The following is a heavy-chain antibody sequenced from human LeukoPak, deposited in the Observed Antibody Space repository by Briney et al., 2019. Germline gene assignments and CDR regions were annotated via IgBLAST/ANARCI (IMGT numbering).Heavy chain of an antibody. Sequence: GGSLRLSCAASRFTFSSYWMSWVRQAPGKGLEWVANIKQDGSEKYYVDSVKGRFTISRDNSKNTLYLQMNSLRAEDTAVYYCARRAGAYSHPYDYWGQGTLVTVSS. J-gene: IGHJ4*02. CDR1: RFTFSSYW. CDR2: IKQDGSEK. V-gene: IGHV3-7*03. D-gene: IGHD4/OR15-4a*01. CDR3: ARRAGAYSHPYDY.